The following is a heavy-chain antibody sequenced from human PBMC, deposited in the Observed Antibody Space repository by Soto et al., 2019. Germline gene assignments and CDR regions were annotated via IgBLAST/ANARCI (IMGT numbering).Heavy chain of an antibody. V-gene: IGHV3-23*01. D-gene: IGHD3-3*01. CDR1: GFTFSSYA. CDR3: AKAETNFWSGYAYYYYYMDV. CDR2: ISGSGGST. Sequence: GGSLRLSCAASGFTFSSYAMSWVRQAPGKGLEWVSAISGSGGSTYYADSVKGRFTISRDNSNNTLYPQMNSLRAEDTAVYYCAKAETNFWSGYAYYYYYMDVWGKGTTVTVSS. J-gene: IGHJ6*03.